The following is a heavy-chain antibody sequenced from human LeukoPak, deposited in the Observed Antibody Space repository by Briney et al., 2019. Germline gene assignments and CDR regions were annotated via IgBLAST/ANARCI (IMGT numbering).Heavy chain of an antibody. D-gene: IGHD1-26*01. V-gene: IGHV3-66*02. J-gene: IGHJ3*02. CDR3: AKLGGYSGSYYDAFDI. CDR2: IYSGGST. CDR1: GFTVSSNY. Sequence: PGGSLRLSCAASGFTVSSNYMSWVRQAPGKGLEWVSVIYSGGSTYYADSVKGRFTISRDNSKNTLYLQMNSLRAEDTAVYYCAKLGGYSGSYYDAFDIWGQGTMVTVSS.